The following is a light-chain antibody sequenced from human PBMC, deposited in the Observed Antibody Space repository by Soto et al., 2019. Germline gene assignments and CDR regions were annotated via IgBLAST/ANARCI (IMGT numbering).Light chain of an antibody. V-gene: IGKV1-5*01. CDR3: QQYETFSGT. CDR2: DAS. J-gene: IGKJ1*01. CDR1: QSVSGW. Sequence: MTHSPSTLSASVCDKVTVTCLASQSVSGWLAWYQQKPGEAPKLLIYDASALPRGVPSRFSGSGSGTKFTLTIASLQPDDFATYYCQQYETFSGTFGPGTKVDIK.